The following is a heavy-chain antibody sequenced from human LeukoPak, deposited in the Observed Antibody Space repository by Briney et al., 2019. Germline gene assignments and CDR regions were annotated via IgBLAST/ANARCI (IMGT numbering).Heavy chain of an antibody. CDR3: AKDSSSSSSYFDY. J-gene: IGHJ4*02. Sequence: GGSLRLSCAASAFTFSNYPMMWVRQAPGKGLEWVAVIWYDGSNKYYADSVKGRFTISRDNSKNTLYLQMNSLRAEDAAVYYCAKDSSSSSSYFDYWGQGTLVTVSS. CDR1: AFTFSNYP. CDR2: IWYDGSNK. D-gene: IGHD6-6*01. V-gene: IGHV3-33*06.